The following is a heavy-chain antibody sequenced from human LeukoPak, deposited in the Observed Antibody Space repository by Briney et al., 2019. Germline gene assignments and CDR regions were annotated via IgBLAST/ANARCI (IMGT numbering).Heavy chain of an antibody. J-gene: IGHJ4*02. D-gene: IGHD2-2*01. V-gene: IGHV1-2*02. Sequence: ASVKVSCKASGYTFTGYYMHWVRQAPGQGLEWMGWINPNSGGTNYAQKFQGRVTMTRDTSISTAYMEVSRLRSDDTAMYYCARALGYCSGTSCSDYFDYWGQGTLVTVSS. CDR3: ARALGYCSGTSCSDYFDY. CDR2: INPNSGGT. CDR1: GYTFTGYY.